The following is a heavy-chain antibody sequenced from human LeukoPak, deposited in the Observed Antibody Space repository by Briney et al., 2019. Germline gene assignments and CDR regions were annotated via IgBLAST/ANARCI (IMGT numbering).Heavy chain of an antibody. Sequence: GGSLRLSCAASGFTFSSYTMNWVRQAPGKGLEWVSSIGSSSSFMYSADSVKGRFTISRENAKNSLYLQMNSPRAEDTALYYCARFYSSSWSSDYWGQGTLVTVSS. J-gene: IGHJ4*02. D-gene: IGHD6-13*01. V-gene: IGHV3-21*04. CDR1: GFTFSSYT. CDR3: ARFYSSSWSSDY. CDR2: IGSSSSFM.